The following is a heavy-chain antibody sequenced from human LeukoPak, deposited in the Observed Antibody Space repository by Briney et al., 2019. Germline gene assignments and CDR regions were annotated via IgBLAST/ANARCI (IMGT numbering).Heavy chain of an antibody. V-gene: IGHV1-69*01. CDR3: ARDKLLWFGESHGLTDYYGMDV. CDR2: IIPIFGTA. Sequence: ASVKVSCKASGGTFSSYAISWVRQAPGQGLEWMGGIIPIFGTANYAQKFQGRVTITADESTSTAYMELSSLRSEDTAVYYCARDKLLWFGESHGLTDYYGMDVWGKGTTVTVSS. CDR1: GGTFSSYA. J-gene: IGHJ6*04. D-gene: IGHD3-10*01.